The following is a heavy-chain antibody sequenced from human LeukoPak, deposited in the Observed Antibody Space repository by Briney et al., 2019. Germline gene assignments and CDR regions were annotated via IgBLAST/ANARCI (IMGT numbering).Heavy chain of an antibody. CDR3: AKDCRRNYDILTGYFYYYYGMDV. J-gene: IGHJ6*02. Sequence: GGSLRLSCAASGFTFSSHAMNWVRQAPGKGLEWVSAISGSGGSTYYADSEKGRFTISRDNPKNTLYLQMNSLRAEDTAVYYCAKDCRRNYDILTGYFYYYYGMDVWGQGTTVTVSS. CDR2: ISGSGGST. CDR1: GFTFSSHA. V-gene: IGHV3-23*01. D-gene: IGHD3-9*01.